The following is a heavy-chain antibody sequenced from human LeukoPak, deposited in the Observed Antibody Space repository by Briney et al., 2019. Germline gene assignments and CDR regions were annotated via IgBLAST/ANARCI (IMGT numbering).Heavy chain of an antibody. CDR2: IYHSGST. V-gene: IGHV4-59*04. Sequence: SETLSLTRTVSGGSISSYYWSWIRQPPGKGLEWIGSIYHSGSTYYNPSLKSRVTISVDTSKNQFSLKLSSVTAADTAVYYCAGSTYSSGNFDYWGQGTLVTVSS. D-gene: IGHD6-19*01. J-gene: IGHJ4*02. CDR1: GGSISSYY. CDR3: AGSTYSSGNFDY.